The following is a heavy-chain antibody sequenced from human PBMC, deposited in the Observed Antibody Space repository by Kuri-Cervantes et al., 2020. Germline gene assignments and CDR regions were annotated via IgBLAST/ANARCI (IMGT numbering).Heavy chain of an antibody. Sequence: SETLSLTCTVSGGSISSYYWSWVRQPPGKGLEWIGYIYYTGSTNYNPSLNSRVTISVDTSKNEFSLKLSSVTAADTAVYYCARSSYYDSGRSNWFDPWGQGTLVTVSS. CDR2: IYYTGST. D-gene: IGHD3-10*01. J-gene: IGHJ5*02. V-gene: IGHV4-59*01. CDR1: GGSISSYY. CDR3: ARSSYYDSGRSNWFDP.